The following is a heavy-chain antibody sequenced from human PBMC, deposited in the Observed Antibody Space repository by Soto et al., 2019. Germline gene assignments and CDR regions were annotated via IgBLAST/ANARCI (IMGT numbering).Heavy chain of an antibody. V-gene: IGHV1-3*01. CDR1: GYTFTSYA. D-gene: IGHD2-2*01. J-gene: IGHJ4*02. Sequence: ASVKVSCKASGYTFTSYAMHWVRQAPGQRLEWMGWINAGNGNTKYSQKFQGRVTITRDTSASTAYMELSSLRSEDTAVYYCARDPEPIIVVVPAALDYWGQGTLVTVSS. CDR2: INAGNGNT. CDR3: ARDPEPIIVVVPAALDY.